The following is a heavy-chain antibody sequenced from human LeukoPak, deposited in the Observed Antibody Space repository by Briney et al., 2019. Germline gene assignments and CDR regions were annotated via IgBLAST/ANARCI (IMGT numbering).Heavy chain of an antibody. CDR2: ISTSSSYI. V-gene: IGHV3-21*01. CDR1: GFTFSSNS. CDR3: ARGAVVVPAANNWFDP. J-gene: IGHJ5*02. Sequence: GGSLRLSCAASGFTFSSNSMNWVRQAPGKGLEWVSSISTSSSYIYYADSVKGRFTISRDNAKKSLYLQMNSQRAEDTAVYYCARGAVVVPAANNWFDPWGQGTLVTVSS. D-gene: IGHD2-2*01.